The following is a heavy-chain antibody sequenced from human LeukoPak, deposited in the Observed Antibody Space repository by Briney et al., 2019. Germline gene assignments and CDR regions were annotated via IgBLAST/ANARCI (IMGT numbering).Heavy chain of an antibody. J-gene: IGHJ3*02. CDR1: GGTFSSYA. CDR3: AREYSSSWYEGGPDAFDI. CDR2: INPSGGST. D-gene: IGHD6-13*01. Sequence: ASVKVSCKASGGTFSSYAISGVRQAPGQGLEWMGIINPSGGSTSYAQKFQGRVTMTRDMSTSTVYMELSSLRSEDTAVYYCAREYSSSWYEGGPDAFDIWGQGTMVTVSS. V-gene: IGHV1-46*01.